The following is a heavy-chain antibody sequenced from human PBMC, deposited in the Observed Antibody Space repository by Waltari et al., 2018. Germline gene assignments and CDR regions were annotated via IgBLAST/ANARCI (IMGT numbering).Heavy chain of an antibody. CDR2: ISGSGDKT. CDR3: ARDGARGGGSCYNY. J-gene: IGHJ4*02. Sequence: EVHLLESGGGLVQPGGSLRLSCTASGFTFGNYARGWVRQAPGKGLEGVSAISGSGDKTYYADSVKGRFTSSRDNSKNTLFLQMDSLRADDTALYYCARDGARGGGSCYNYWGQGSLVTVSS. V-gene: IGHV3-23*01. D-gene: IGHD2-15*01. CDR1: GFTFGNYA.